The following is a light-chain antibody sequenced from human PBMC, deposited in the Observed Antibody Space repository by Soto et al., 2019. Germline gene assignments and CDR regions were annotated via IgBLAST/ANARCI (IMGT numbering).Light chain of an antibody. V-gene: IGLV1-40*01. CDR3: QSYESSPSGYV. Sequence: QSVLTQPPSASGTPGQRVTISCSGSSSNIGSNTVHWYQQLPGTAPKLLIYGDTNRPSGVPDRFSGSKSATSASLAITGLQAEDEADYYCQSYESSPSGYVFGTGTKVTVL. J-gene: IGLJ1*01. CDR1: SSNIGSNT. CDR2: GDT.